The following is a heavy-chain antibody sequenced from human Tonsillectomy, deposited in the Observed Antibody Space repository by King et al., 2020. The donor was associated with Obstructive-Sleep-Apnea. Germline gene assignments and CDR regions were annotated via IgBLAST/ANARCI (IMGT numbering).Heavy chain of an antibody. D-gene: IGHD5-18*01. J-gene: IGHJ4*02. V-gene: IGHV3-30*02. Sequence: VQLVESGGGVVQPGGSLRLSCAASGFTFSTYGMHWVRQAPGKGLEWVSFIRFDGNNKYYAVSLKGRFTISRDNFKNTLYLQMNSLRAEDTAVYYCAKPIGEYSYGYVPGLDYWGQGALVTVSS. CDR2: IRFDGNNK. CDR1: GFTFSTYG. CDR3: AKPIGEYSYGYVPGLDY.